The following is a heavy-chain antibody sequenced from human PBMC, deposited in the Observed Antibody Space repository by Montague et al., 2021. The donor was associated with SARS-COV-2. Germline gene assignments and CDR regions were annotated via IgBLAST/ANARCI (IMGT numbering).Heavy chain of an antibody. V-gene: IGHV4-31*03. CDR3: ARDSGYYDSSGYSYDALDI. CDR2: IYHTGST. Sequence: TLSLTCTVSGGSISSGGYYWSWIRQHPGKGLEWIGYIYHTGSTHYNPSLKGRVTISKATSKNHFSLNLSSVTAADSAVYYCARDSGYYDSSGYSYDALDIWGQGTKVTVSS. J-gene: IGHJ3*02. CDR1: GGSISSGGYY. D-gene: IGHD3-22*01.